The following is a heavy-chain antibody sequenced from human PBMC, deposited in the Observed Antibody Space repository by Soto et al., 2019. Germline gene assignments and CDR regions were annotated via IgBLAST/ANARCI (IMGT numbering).Heavy chain of an antibody. V-gene: IGHV3-30*18. CDR3: AKDYGSSGYYFDY. D-gene: IGHD3-22*01. J-gene: IGHJ4*02. CDR1: GFTFSSYG. CDR2: ISYDGSNK. Sequence: QVQLVESGGGVVQPGRSLRLSCAASGFTFSSYGMHWVRQAPGKGLEWVAVISYDGSNKYYADSVKGRFTISRDNSKNTLYLQMNSLRAEDTAVYYCAKDYGSSGYYFDYWGQGTLVTVSS.